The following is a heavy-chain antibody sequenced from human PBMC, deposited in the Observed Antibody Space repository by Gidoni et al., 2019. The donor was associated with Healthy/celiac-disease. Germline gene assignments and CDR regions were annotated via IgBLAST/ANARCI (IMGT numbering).Heavy chain of an antibody. V-gene: IGHV3-23*01. D-gene: IGHD6-13*01. J-gene: IGHJ1*01. CDR3: AKDTFQQLVPGYFQH. Sequence: EVQLLESGGGLVQPGGSLRLSCSASGFTFSSYAMSWVRQAPGKGLEWVSAISGSGGSTYYADSVKGRFTISRDNSKNTLYLQMNSLRAEDTAVYYCAKDTFQQLVPGYFQHWGQGTLVTVSS. CDR2: ISGSGGST. CDR1: GFTFSSYA.